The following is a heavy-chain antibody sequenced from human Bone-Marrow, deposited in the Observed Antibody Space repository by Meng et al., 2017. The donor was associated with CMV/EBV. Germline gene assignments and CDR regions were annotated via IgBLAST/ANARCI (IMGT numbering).Heavy chain of an antibody. CDR2: ISSSGSTI. D-gene: IGHD2-2*01. CDR3: ARDSVVVVPAGYYFDY. CDR1: GFTFSDYY. V-gene: IGHV3-11*04. J-gene: IGHJ4*02. Sequence: GESLKISCAASGFTFSDYYMSWIRQAPGKGLEWVSYISSSGSTIYYADSVKGRFTISRDNAQNSLYLQMNSLRAEDTAVYYCARDSVVVVPAGYYFDYWGQGTLVTVSS.